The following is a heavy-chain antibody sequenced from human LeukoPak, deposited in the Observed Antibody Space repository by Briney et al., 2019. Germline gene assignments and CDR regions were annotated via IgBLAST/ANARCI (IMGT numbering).Heavy chain of an antibody. J-gene: IGHJ4*02. D-gene: IGHD2-2*01. CDR3: AKFSRSYCSSTRCSKYFDY. CDR2: ISIDVDKT. Sequence: PGGSLRLSCEASGFTFSSSAMTWVRQAPGKGLEWVSSISIDVDKTYYADSVKGRVTISRDNSKTTLYLQMNSLRAEDTAVYYCAKFSRSYCSSTRCSKYFDYWGQGNLVTVSS. CDR1: GFTFSSSA. V-gene: IGHV3-23*01.